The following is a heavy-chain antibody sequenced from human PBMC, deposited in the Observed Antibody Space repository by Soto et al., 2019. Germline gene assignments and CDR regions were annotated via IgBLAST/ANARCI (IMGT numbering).Heavy chain of an antibody. J-gene: IGHJ5*02. CDR3: ARLLWSRSNWFDP. CDR2: IYYSGST. Sequence: PPETLSLTCTVSGGSIRRYYWTWLRQPPGKGLEWIGYIYYSGSTSYNPSLKSRVTISVDTSKNQCSLKLSSVTAADTAVYYCARLLWSRSNWFDPWGQGTLVSVSS. V-gene: IGHV4-59*08. D-gene: IGHD3-10*01. CDR1: GGSIRRYY.